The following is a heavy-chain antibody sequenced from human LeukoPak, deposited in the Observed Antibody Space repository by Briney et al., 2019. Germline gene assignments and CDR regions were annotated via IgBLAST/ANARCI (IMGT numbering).Heavy chain of an antibody. CDR3: ARVPRIAAAGMWFDP. CDR1: GGSFSGYY. J-gene: IGHJ5*02. V-gene: IGHV4-34*01. CDR2: INHSGST. Sequence: SETLSLTCAVYGGSFSGYYWSWIRQPPGKGLEWIGGINHSGSTNYNPSLKSRVTISVDTSKNQFSLKLSSVTAADTAVYYCARVPRIAAAGMWFDPWGQGTLVTVSS. D-gene: IGHD6-13*01.